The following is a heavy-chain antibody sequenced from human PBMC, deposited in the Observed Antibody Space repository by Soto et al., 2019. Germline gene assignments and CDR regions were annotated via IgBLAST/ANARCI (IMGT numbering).Heavy chain of an antibody. CDR2: INAGNGNT. Sequence: ASVKVSCKASGYTFTSYAMHWVRQAPGQRLEWMGWINAGNGNTKYSQKFQGRVTITRDTSASTAYMELSSLRSEDTAVYYCGRVRVLYYDSSVYYPKPYYFDYGGQGPLFPVS. CDR3: GRVRVLYYDSSVYYPKPYYFDY. D-gene: IGHD3-22*01. CDR1: GYTFTSYA. V-gene: IGHV1-3*01. J-gene: IGHJ4*02.